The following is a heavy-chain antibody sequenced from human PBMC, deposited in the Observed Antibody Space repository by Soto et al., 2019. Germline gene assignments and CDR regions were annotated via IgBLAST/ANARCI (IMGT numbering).Heavy chain of an antibody. V-gene: IGHV3-21*01. CDR3: ATNYDSGTYGYFQH. Sequence: EVQLVESGGGLVKPGGSLRLSCAASGFTFNSYNMNWVRQAPGKGLEWVSSISSSSSYIYYADSVKGRFTISRDNAKNSLNLQMNSLRAKDTAVYYCATNYDSGTYGYFQHWGQGTLVTVSS. CDR2: ISSSSSYI. CDR1: GFTFNSYN. J-gene: IGHJ1*01. D-gene: IGHD3-22*01.